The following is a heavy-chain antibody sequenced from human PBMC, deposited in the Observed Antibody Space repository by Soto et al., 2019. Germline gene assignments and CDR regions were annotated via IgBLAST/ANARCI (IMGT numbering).Heavy chain of an antibody. CDR2: ISSSGGTI. J-gene: IGHJ6*02. CDR1: GFSFSNFD. D-gene: IGHD3-10*01. V-gene: IGHV3-48*03. CDR3: AREGSVSSSDYYAYYYGMDV. Sequence: EVQLVESGGGLVQPGGSLRLSCVASGFSFSNFDMNWVRQAPGQGLEWVSHISSSGGTIYYADSVKGRFTISRDNAKNSLYLQINSLGGEDTAVYYCAREGSVSSSDYYAYYYGMDVWGQGTTVTVSS.